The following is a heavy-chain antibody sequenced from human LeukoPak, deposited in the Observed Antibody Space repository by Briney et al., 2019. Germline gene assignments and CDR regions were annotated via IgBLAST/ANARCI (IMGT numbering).Heavy chain of an antibody. CDR1: GGSISSSSYY. D-gene: IGHD2/OR15-2a*01. CDR3: ANQEYDAFDI. J-gene: IGHJ3*02. Sequence: PSETLSFTCTVSGGSISSSSYYWGWIRQPPGKGLEWIGSIYYSGSTYYNPSLKSRVTISVDTSKNQFSLKLSSVTAADTAVYYCANQEYDAFDIWGQGTMVTVSS. CDR2: IYYSGST. V-gene: IGHV4-39*01.